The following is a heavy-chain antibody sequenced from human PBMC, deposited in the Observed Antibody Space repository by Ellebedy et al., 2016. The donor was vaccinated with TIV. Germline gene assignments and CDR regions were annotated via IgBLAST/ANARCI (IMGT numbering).Heavy chain of an antibody. Sequence: GESLKISCAASGFTFSSYGMHWVRQAPGKGLEWVAVIWYAGSNKYYADSVKGRFTISRDNSKNTLYLQMNSLRAEDTAVYYCAKAEYSSSWYDPIGFDYWGQGTLVTVSS. CDR2: IWYAGSNK. CDR3: AKAEYSSSWYDPIGFDY. CDR1: GFTFSSYG. V-gene: IGHV3-33*06. D-gene: IGHD6-13*01. J-gene: IGHJ4*02.